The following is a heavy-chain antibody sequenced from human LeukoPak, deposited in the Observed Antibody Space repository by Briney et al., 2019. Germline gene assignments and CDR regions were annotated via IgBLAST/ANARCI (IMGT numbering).Heavy chain of an antibody. J-gene: IGHJ4*02. CDR1: GFTFNSYG. CDR3: AKGRSYDSSGYEFDF. Sequence: GGSLRLSCAASGFTFNSYGMHWVRQAPGKGLEWVAVISYDDSHKSYVDSVKGRFTISRDDSKSTLFLQMNSLRGEDTAVYYCAKGRSYDSSGYEFDFWGQGTLVTVSS. D-gene: IGHD3-22*01. V-gene: IGHV3-30*18. CDR2: ISYDDSHK.